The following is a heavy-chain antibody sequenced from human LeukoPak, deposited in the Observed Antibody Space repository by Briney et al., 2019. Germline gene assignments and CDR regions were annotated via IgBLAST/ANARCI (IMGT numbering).Heavy chain of an antibody. D-gene: IGHD3-22*01. J-gene: IGHJ4*02. Sequence: PSETLSLTCTVPGGSISTYYWSWIRQPPGKGLEWIGYIYYSGSTYYNPSLKSRVTISVDTSKNQFSLKLSSVTAADTAVYYCARSAPKYYYDSSGYYEPNFDYWGQGTLVTVSS. CDR3: ARSAPKYYYDSSGYYEPNFDY. CDR2: IYYSGST. V-gene: IGHV4-59*08. CDR1: GGSISTYY.